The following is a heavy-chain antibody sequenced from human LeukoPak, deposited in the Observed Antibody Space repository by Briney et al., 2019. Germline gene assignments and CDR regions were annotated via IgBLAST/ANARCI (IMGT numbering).Heavy chain of an antibody. CDR2: INPNSGKT. Sequence: ASVKVSCKASGYTFTGYYMHWVRQAPGQGLEWMGWINPNSGKTGYAQKFQGRVTMTRNTSISTAYMELSSLRSEDTAVYYCARATYSSGRGFSDNYWGQGTLVTVSS. CDR3: ARATYSSGRGFSDNY. J-gene: IGHJ4*02. CDR1: GYTFTGYY. V-gene: IGHV1-8*02. D-gene: IGHD6-19*01.